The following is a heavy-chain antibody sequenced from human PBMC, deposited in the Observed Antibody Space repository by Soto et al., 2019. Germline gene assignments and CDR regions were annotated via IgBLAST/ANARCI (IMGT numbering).Heavy chain of an antibody. J-gene: IGHJ5*02. CDR1: GVSVGTFF. CDR2: TYGGSA. CDR3: ARARGFGDFPRWFDP. Sequence: PSETLSLTCTVSGVSVGTFFWSWIRQTPGGGLDVIAYTYGGSAHYNPSLQSRISVSTDTSKNQFSLQLKSVTATDTAVYFCARARGFGDFPRWFDPWGQGTLVTVSS. V-gene: IGHV4-59*02. D-gene: IGHD4-17*01.